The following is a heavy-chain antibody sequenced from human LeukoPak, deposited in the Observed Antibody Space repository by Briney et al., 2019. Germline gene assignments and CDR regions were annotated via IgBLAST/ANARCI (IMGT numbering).Heavy chain of an antibody. CDR1: GFTYSIHG. V-gene: IGHV3-30*03. J-gene: IGHJ4*02. Sequence: GGSLRLSCSASGFTYSIHGMHWVRQAPGKGLDWVAVISYDGSLQYYADSVKGRFTVSRDNYRNTLYLQMNSLRAEDTAVYYCARELERPNFFDYWGQGTLVTVSS. CDR3: ARELERPNFFDY. D-gene: IGHD1-1*01. CDR2: ISYDGSLQ.